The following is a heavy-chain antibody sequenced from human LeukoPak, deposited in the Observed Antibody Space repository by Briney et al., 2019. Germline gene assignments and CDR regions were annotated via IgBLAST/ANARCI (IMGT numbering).Heavy chain of an antibody. CDR2: ISAYNGNT. Sequence: ASVKVSCKASGYIFTSYGISWVRQAPEQGLEWMGWISAYNGNTNYAQKLQGRVTMTTDTSTSTAYMELRSLRSDDTAVYYCARDAWAADSSGYSSGPFDYWGQGTLVTVSS. V-gene: IGHV1-18*01. CDR1: GYIFTSYG. J-gene: IGHJ4*02. D-gene: IGHD3-22*01. CDR3: ARDAWAADSSGYSSGPFDY.